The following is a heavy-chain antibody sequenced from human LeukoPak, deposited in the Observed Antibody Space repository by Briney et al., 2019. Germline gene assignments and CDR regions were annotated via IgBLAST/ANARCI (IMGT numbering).Heavy chain of an antibody. CDR1: DASINTYY. D-gene: IGHD5-24*01. CDR3: GRHKSGDAYNPLDY. V-gene: IGHV4-59*08. J-gene: IGHJ4*02. Sequence: SETLSLTCTVSDASINTYYWSWTRQPPGKELEWIAYIHSSAGTNSNPSLKSRVTMSIDTSKRQFSLRLSSVTASDTAVYYCGRHKSGDAYNPLDYWGQGTLVTVSS. CDR2: IHSSAGT.